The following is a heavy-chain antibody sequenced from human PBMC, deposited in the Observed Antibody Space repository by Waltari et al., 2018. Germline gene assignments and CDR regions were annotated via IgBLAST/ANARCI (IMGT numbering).Heavy chain of an antibody. Sequence: EVQLVESGGGLVQPGGSLRLSCAASGFTFTNYWMSWVRQAPGKGLELVCKIKHYGSEKYYVDSVNSRFAISKDYAKNSLDLQMNSLRAEDTAVYDCAGDQYYYYIGMDVWGQGTTVTVSS. CDR3: AGDQYYYYIGMDV. CDR1: GFTFTNYW. CDR2: IKHYGSEK. J-gene: IGHJ6*02. V-gene: IGHV3-7*01.